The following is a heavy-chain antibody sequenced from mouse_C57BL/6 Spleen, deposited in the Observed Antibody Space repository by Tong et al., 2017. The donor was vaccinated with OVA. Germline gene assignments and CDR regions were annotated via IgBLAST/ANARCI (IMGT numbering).Heavy chain of an antibody. Sequence: EVQLQESGPELVKPGASVKIPCKASGYTFTDYNMDWVKQSHGKSLEWIGDINPNNGGTIYNQKFKGKATLTVDKSSSTAYMELHSLTSEDSAVYYCARSMVTTWFAYWGQGTLVTVSA. D-gene: IGHD2-1*01. V-gene: IGHV1-18*01. CDR1: GYTFTDYN. CDR3: ARSMVTTWFAY. CDR2: INPNNGGT. J-gene: IGHJ3*01.